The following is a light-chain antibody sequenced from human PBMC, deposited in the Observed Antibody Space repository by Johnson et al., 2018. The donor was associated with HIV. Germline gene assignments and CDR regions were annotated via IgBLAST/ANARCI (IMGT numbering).Light chain of an antibody. Sequence: QSVLTQPPSVSAAPGQKVTISCSGSSSNIDNNYVSWYQQVPGAAPKLLIYDNNKRPSGIPDRFSGSKSGTSATLGITGLQTGDEADYYCGSWDSSLSAGGVFGTGTKVTVL. CDR3: GSWDSSLSAGGV. V-gene: IGLV1-51*01. J-gene: IGLJ1*01. CDR1: SSNIDNNY. CDR2: DNN.